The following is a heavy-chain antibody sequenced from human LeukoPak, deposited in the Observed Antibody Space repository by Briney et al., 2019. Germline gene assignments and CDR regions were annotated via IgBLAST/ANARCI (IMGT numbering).Heavy chain of an antibody. Sequence: SETLSLTCTVSGGSISSYYWSWIRQPAGKGLEWIGRVFNSGNTYYNPSLKSRVTMSVDTSKNQFSLKLSSVTAADTAVYYCVRSSVVIPGAPYGWFDPWGQGTLVTVSS. V-gene: IGHV4-4*07. CDR1: GGSISSYY. CDR2: VFNSGNT. J-gene: IGHJ5*02. CDR3: VRSSVVIPGAPYGWFDP. D-gene: IGHD2-2*01.